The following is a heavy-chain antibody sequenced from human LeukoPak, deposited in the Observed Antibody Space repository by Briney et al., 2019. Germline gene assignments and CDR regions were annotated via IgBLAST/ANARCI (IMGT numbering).Heavy chain of an antibody. CDR3: ARGPAATADLDY. V-gene: IGHV4-4*07. J-gene: IGHJ4*02. Sequence: PSETLSLTCTVSGGSISGYYWSWIRQPPGKGLEWIGRIYTSGSTNYNPSLKSRVTMSVDTSKNQFSLKLSSVTAADTAVYYCARGPAATADLDYWGQGTLVIVSS. CDR2: IYTSGST. D-gene: IGHD6-13*01. CDR1: GGSISGYY.